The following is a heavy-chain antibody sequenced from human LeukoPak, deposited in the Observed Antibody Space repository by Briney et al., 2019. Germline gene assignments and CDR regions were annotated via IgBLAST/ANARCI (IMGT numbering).Heavy chain of an antibody. J-gene: IGHJ6*03. D-gene: IGHD2-2*02. CDR3: AKGYCSSTSCYTYYYYYMDV. CDR2: ISSSSTYI. CDR1: GFTFSTYS. Sequence: GGSLRLSCAASGFTFSTYSMNWVRQAPGKGLEWVSSISSSSTYIHYADSVKGRFTISRDNSKNTLYLQMNSLRAEDTAVYYCAKGYCSSTSCYTYYYYYMDVWGKGTTVTVSS. V-gene: IGHV3-21*06.